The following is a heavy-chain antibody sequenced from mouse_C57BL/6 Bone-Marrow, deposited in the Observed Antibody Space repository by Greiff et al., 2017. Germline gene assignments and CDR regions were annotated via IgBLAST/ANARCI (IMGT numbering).Heavy chain of an antibody. V-gene: IGHV5-12*01. J-gene: IGHJ4*01. CDR1: GFTFSDYY. D-gene: IGHD3-2*02. CDR3: ARAAQATGYAMDY. Sequence: EVKLVESGGGLVQPGGSLKLSCAASGFTFSDYYMYWVRQTPEKRLEWVAYISNGGGSTYYPDTVKGRFTISRDNAKNTLYLQMSRLKSEDTAMYYCARAAQATGYAMDYWGQGTSVTVSS. CDR2: ISNGGGST.